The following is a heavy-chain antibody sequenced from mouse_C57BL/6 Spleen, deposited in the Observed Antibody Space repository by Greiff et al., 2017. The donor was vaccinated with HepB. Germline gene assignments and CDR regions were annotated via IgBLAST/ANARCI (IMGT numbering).Heavy chain of an antibody. CDR2: ISSGSSTI. CDR3: AKLYDYDDWFAY. Sequence: EVMLVESGGGLVKPGGSLKLSCAASGFTFSDYGMHWVRQAPEKGLEWVAYISSGSSTIYYADTVKGRFTISRDNAKNTLFLQMTSLRSEDTAMYYCAKLYDYDDWFAYWGQGTLVTVSA. J-gene: IGHJ3*01. CDR1: GFTFSDYG. V-gene: IGHV5-17*01. D-gene: IGHD2-4*01.